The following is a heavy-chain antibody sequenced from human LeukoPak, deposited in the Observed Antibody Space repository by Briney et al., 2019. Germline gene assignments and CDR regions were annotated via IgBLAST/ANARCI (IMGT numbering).Heavy chain of an antibody. V-gene: IGHV3-23*01. Sequence: PGGSLRLSCAASGFTFSTNAMSWVRQAPGKGLEWVSGIAGSSDATYYADSVKGRFTISRDNSKNTLYLQMNSLRAEDTAVYYCAKDRSIAAAGTANWFDPWGQGTLVTVSS. CDR3: AKDRSIAAAGTANWFDP. D-gene: IGHD6-13*01. CDR2: IAGSSDAT. CDR1: GFTFSTNA. J-gene: IGHJ5*02.